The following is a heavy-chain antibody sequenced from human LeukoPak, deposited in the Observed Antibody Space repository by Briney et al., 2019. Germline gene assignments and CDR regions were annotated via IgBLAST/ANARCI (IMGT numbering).Heavy chain of an antibody. J-gene: IGHJ6*02. CDR1: GYTFTGYY. CDR2: TNPNSGNT. CDR3: ARGRRQLAYYYYGMDV. Sequence: ASVKVSCKASGYTFTGYYIHWVRQATGQGLEWMGWTNPNSGNTGYAQKFQGRVTMTRNTSISTAYMELSSLRSEDTAVYYCARGRRQLAYYYYGMDVWGQGTTVTVSS. V-gene: IGHV1-8*02. D-gene: IGHD6-6*01.